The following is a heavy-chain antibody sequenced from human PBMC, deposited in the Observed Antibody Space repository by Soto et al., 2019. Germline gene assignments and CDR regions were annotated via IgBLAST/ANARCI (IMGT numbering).Heavy chain of an antibody. V-gene: IGHV4-61*01. CDR1: GGSVSSGTYY. CDR2: IYNSGST. J-gene: IGHJ6*02. CDR3: ASNLRNYYGMDV. Sequence: KPSETLSLTCTVSGGSVSSGTYYWSWIRQPPGKGLEWIGFIYNSGSTKYNPSLKSRVTISVDTSKNQFSLKLTSVTAADTAVYYCASNLRNYYGMDVWGQGPTVTVYS.